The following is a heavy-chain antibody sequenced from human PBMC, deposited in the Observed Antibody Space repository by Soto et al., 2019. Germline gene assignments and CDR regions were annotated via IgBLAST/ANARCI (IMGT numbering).Heavy chain of an antibody. D-gene: IGHD3-16*01. CDR1: VGSITSSSYY. J-gene: IGHJ6*02. Sequence: SESLSLTGTVSVGSITSSSYYWGWIRQPPGEGLEWIGTISYIGISHYTPSLKSRVTMSVDASKKQFSLQLTSVTAADTAIYYCARRAYGMDVWGQGTTVTVSS. CDR3: ARRAYGMDV. CDR2: ISYIGIS. V-gene: IGHV4-39*01.